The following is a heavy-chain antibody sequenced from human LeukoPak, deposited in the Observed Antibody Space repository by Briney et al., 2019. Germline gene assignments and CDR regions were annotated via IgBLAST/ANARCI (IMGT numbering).Heavy chain of an antibody. D-gene: IGHD6-13*01. Sequence: GGSLRLSCAASGFTFDAYWLHWVRQAPGKGLLWVARIHNGGSSTTYADFVKGRFTISRDNAKNTVSLQMNNLRAEDAAIYYCARGGIGSFDSWGQGTLVTVSP. J-gene: IGHJ4*02. V-gene: IGHV3-74*01. CDR1: GFTFDAYW. CDR3: ARGGIGSFDS. CDR2: IHNGGSST.